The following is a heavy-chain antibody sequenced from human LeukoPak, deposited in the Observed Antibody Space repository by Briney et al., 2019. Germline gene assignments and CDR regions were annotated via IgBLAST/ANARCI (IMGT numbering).Heavy chain of an antibody. CDR3: ARGFYYDSSREEAFDI. Sequence: ASVKVSCKASGYTFTSYDINWVRQATGQGLEWMGWMNPNSGNTGYAQKFQGRVTMTRNTSISTAYMELSSLRSEDTAVYYCARGFYYDSSREEAFDIRGQGTMVTVSS. D-gene: IGHD3-22*01. CDR1: GYTFTSYD. V-gene: IGHV1-8*01. J-gene: IGHJ3*02. CDR2: MNPNSGNT.